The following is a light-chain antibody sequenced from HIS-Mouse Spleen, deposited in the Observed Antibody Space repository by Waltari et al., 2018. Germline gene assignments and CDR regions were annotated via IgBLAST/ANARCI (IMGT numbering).Light chain of an antibody. CDR3: CSYAGSSTV. CDR1: SRYSGGYNL. CDR2: EGS. J-gene: IGLJ1*01. Sequence: QSALTQPASVSGSPGQSITISSTGTSRYSGGYNLVPWYQQHPGKAPKLMIYEGSKRPSGVSNRFSGSKSGNTASLTISGLQAEDEADYYCCSYAGSSTVFGTGTKVTVL. V-gene: IGLV2-23*03.